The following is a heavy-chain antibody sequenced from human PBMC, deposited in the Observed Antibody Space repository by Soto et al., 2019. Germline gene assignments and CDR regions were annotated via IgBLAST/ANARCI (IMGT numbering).Heavy chain of an antibody. CDR3: ERDLKEAIFGVVSIYGMDV. CDR2: IIPIFGTA. CDR1: GGTFSSYA. V-gene: IGHV1-69*01. D-gene: IGHD3-3*01. J-gene: IGHJ6*02. Sequence: QVQLVQSGAEVKKPGSSVKVSCKASGGTFSSYAISWVRQAPGQGLEWMGGIIPIFGTANYAQKFQGRVTITADESTSTAYMELSSLRSEDTAVYYCERDLKEAIFGVVSIYGMDVWGQGTTVTVSS.